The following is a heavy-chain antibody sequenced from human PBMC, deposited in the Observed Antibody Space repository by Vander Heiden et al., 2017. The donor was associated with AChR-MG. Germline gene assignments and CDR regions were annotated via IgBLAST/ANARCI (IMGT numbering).Heavy chain of an antibody. Sequence: EVQLLESGGGLVQPGGSLRLSCAASGFTFSSYAMSWVRQAPGKGLEWVSAISGSGGSTYYADSVKGRFTISRDNSKNTLYLQMNSLRAEDTAVYYCAKDQGGGAYYYDSSGYSFQHWGQGTLVTVSS. D-gene: IGHD3-22*01. J-gene: IGHJ1*01. CDR2: ISGSGGST. CDR3: AKDQGGGAYYYDSSGYSFQH. CDR1: GFTFSSYA. V-gene: IGHV3-23*01.